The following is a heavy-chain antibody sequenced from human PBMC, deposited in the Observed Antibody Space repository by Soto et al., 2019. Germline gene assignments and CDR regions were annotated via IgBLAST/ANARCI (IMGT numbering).Heavy chain of an antibody. Sequence: PSETLSLTCTVSGGSISSYYWSWIRQPPGKGLEWIGYIYYSGSTNYNPSLKSRVTISVDTSKNQFSLKLSSVTAADTAVYYCARRSTYCGGDCSLVWDYWGQGTLVTVSS. V-gene: IGHV4-59*08. CDR2: IYYSGST. CDR1: GGSISSYY. J-gene: IGHJ4*02. CDR3: ARRSTYCGGDCSLVWDY. D-gene: IGHD2-21*02.